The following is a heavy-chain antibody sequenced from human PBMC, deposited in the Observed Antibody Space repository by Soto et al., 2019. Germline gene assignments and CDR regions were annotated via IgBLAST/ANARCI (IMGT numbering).Heavy chain of an antibody. Sequence: QITLKESGPTLVKPTQTLTLTCIFSGFSLRTSGVGVGWIRQPPGKALEWLGFIYWNDDKRYSPSLKSRLTITKDTSKNQVVLTMTNMDPVVTATYYCAKSGSSGWYGWFDPWGQGTLVTVSS. V-gene: IGHV2-5*01. CDR1: GFSLRTSGVG. CDR2: IYWNDDK. CDR3: AKSGSSGWYGWFDP. J-gene: IGHJ5*02. D-gene: IGHD6-19*01.